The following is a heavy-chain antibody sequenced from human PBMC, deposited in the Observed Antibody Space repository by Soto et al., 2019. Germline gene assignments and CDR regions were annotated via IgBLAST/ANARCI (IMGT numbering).Heavy chain of an antibody. Sequence: ASVKVSCKASGGTFSSYAISWVRQAPGQGLEWMGGIIPIFGTANYAQKFQGRVTITADESTSTAYMELSSLRSEDTAVYYCARGYRRAYGGNSVLLFYGMDVWGQGTTVTVSS. V-gene: IGHV1-69*13. CDR1: GGTFSSYA. D-gene: IGHD4-17*01. CDR3: ARGYRRAYGGNSVLLFYGMDV. J-gene: IGHJ6*02. CDR2: IIPIFGTA.